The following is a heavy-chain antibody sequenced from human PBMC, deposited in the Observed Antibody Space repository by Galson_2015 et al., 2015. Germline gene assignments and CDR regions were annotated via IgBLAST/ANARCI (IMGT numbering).Heavy chain of an antibody. D-gene: IGHD4-17*01. J-gene: IGHJ4*02. Sequence: SLRLSCAASGFTFSSYAMSWVRQAPGKGLEWVSAISGSGGSTYYADSVKGGFTISRDNSKNTLYLQMNSLRAEDTAVYYCAKEMFDYGDYEANSYYFGYWGQGTLVTVSS. CDR3: AKEMFDYGDYEANSYYFGY. CDR1: GFTFSSYA. CDR2: ISGSGGST. V-gene: IGHV3-23*01.